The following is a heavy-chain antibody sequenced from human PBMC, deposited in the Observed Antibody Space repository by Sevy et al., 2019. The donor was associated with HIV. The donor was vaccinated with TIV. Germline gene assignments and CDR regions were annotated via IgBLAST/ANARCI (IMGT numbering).Heavy chain of an antibody. CDR1: GFTFSSHA. CDR3: ARTMTHLWEAFDL. CDR2: MSTCSGCT. J-gene: IGHJ3*01. Sequence: GGSLRLSCAVSGFTFSSHAMGWVRQAPGKGLEWVSLMSTCSGCTYYPGSVKGRFIISTDKSRTTLYLQMNSLRFEDAAVYFVARTMTHLWEAFDLWGQGTMVTVSS. V-gene: IGHV3-23*01. D-gene: IGHD5-18*01.